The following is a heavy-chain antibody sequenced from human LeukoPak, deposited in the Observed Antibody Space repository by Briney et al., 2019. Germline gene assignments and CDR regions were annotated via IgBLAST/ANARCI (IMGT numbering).Heavy chain of an antibody. D-gene: IGHD3-22*01. Sequence: PGGSLRLSCAASGFTFSNYAMHWVRQAPGKGLEWVAVISYDGSNKYHADSVKGRFAISRDNSKNTLYLQMNSLRAEDTAVYYCARGYYYDSNGAFDIWGQGTMVTVSS. CDR1: GFTFSNYA. CDR2: ISYDGSNK. J-gene: IGHJ3*02. CDR3: ARGYYYDSNGAFDI. V-gene: IGHV3-30*09.